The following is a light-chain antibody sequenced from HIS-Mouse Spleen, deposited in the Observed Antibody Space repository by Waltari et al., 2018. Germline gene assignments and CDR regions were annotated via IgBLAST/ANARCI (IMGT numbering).Light chain of an antibody. CDR2: GKN. CDR3: NSRDSSGNHWV. J-gene: IGLJ3*02. V-gene: IGLV3-19*01. CDR1: SLRSYY. Sequence: SSELTQDPAVSVALGQTVRLTCQGDSLRSYYASWYQQKPGQAPVLVIYGKNNRPSGIPDRFSGSSSGNTASLTITGAQAEDEADYYCNSRDSSGNHWVFGGGTKLTVL.